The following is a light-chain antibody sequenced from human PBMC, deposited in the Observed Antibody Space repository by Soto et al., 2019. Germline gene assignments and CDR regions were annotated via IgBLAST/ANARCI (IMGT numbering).Light chain of an antibody. CDR1: SSNNGSNT. V-gene: IGLV1-44*01. J-gene: IGLJ2*01. CDR3: AEWDESLNGVV. CDR2: SNT. Sequence: QSVLTQPPSASGTPGQRVTISCSGSSSNNGSNTVNWYQQLPGTAPKLLIYSNTQRPSRVPDRLSGSKSGTSASLAISGLQYEYETDYYCAEWDESLNGVVFGGGTKLTVL.